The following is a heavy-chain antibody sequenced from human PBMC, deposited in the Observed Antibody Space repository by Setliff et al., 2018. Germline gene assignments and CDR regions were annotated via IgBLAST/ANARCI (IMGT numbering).Heavy chain of an antibody. D-gene: IGHD3-22*01. J-gene: IGHJ4*02. CDR2: INAGNGNT. Sequence: ASVKVSCKASGYAFTSYAMHWVRQAPGQRLEWMGWINAGNGNTKYSQKFQGRVTITRDTSASTAYMELSSLRSEDTAVYYCAREYYYDSSGYSYYFDYWGQGTLVTVSS. CDR1: GYAFTSYA. CDR3: AREYYYDSSGYSYYFDY. V-gene: IGHV1-3*01.